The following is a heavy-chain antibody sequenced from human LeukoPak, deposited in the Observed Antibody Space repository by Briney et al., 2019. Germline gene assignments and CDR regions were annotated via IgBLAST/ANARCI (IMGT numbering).Heavy chain of an antibody. D-gene: IGHD6-19*01. Sequence: PGGSLRLSCAASGFTFSSYGMHWVRQAPGKGLEWVAGITYDGSNKYSVDSAKGRFTISRDNSKNTLYLQMNSLRAEDTALYYCTNGVAVAGTPPFDYWGQGTLVTVSS. CDR2: ITYDGSNK. J-gene: IGHJ4*02. V-gene: IGHV3-30*18. CDR3: TNGVAVAGTPPFDY. CDR1: GFTFSSYG.